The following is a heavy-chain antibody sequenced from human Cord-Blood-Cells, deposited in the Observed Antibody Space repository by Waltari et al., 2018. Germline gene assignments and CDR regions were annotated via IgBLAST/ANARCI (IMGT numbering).Heavy chain of an antibody. CDR3: ARGSDKGSAAYYYYYYYMDV. J-gene: IGHJ6*03. V-gene: IGHV4-39*01. D-gene: IGHD3-10*01. CDR2: IYYSGST. CDR1: GRSISSSSYY. Sequence: QLQLQESGPGLVKPSGTLSLTCTVSGRSISSSSYYWGWIRQPPGKGLEWIGSIYYSGSTYYNPSLKSRVTISVDTSKNQFSLKLSSVTAADTAVYYCARGSDKGSAAYYYYYYYMDVWGKGTTVTVSS.